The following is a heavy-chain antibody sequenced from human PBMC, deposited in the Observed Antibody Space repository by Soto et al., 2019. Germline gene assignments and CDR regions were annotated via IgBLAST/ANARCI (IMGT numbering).Heavy chain of an antibody. J-gene: IGHJ4*02. V-gene: IGHV4-31*03. D-gene: IGHD3-16*02. CDR2: IYHTGTT. CDR1: GVTVSSDAYY. CDR3: ARYRFSGNRWSKFDY. Sequence: QVQLPQSGPGLVKSSQTLSLTCTVSGVTVSSDAYYWSWIRQHPGKGLEWIGNIYHTGTTYYSPSLKSRIAISLDASKNQFSLTLTSVTAADTAVYFCARYRFSGNRWSKFDYWGQGTLVNVSS.